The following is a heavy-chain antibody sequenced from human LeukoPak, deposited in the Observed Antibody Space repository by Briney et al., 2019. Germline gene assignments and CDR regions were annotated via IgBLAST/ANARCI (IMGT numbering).Heavy chain of an antibody. D-gene: IGHD2-15*01. CDR1: GFTFSSYA. Sequence: PGGTLRLSCAASGFTFSSYAMPCVRQAAGKGRGGVADISYEGSNKCYAESVKGRFTISRDNSKNTLYLQMNSLRAEDTAVYYCAGGLGYCSGGSCYRSRLRDYWGQGTLVTVSS. CDR3: AGGLGYCSGGSCYRSRLRDY. J-gene: IGHJ4*02. CDR2: ISYEGSNK. V-gene: IGHV3-30-3*01.